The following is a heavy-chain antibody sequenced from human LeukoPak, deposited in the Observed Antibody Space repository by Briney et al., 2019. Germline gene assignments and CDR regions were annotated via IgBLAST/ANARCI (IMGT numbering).Heavy chain of an antibody. J-gene: IGHJ3*02. CDR3: ARGPSIAARYDAFDI. D-gene: IGHD6-6*01. CDR2: ISSSGNTI. Sequence: GGSLRLSCAASEFTFTSYELNWVRQAPGKGLEWVSYISSSGNTISYADSVKGRFTISRDNAKNSLYLQVISLRAEDTAVYYCARGPSIAARYDAFDIWGHGTMVTVSS. V-gene: IGHV3-48*03. CDR1: EFTFTSYE.